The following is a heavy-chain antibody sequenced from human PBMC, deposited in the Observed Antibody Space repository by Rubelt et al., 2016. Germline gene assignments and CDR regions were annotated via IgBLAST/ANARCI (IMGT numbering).Heavy chain of an antibody. Sequence: GLEWVSAISGSGGSTYYADSVKGRFTISRDNSKNTLYLQMNSLRAEDTAVYYCARDSSNYYDLDYWGQGTLVTVSS. CDR3: ARDSSNYYDLDY. D-gene: IGHD3-22*01. J-gene: IGHJ4*02. V-gene: IGHV3-23*01. CDR2: ISGSGGST.